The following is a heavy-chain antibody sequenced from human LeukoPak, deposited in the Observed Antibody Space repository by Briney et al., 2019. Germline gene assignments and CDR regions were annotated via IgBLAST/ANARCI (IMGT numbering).Heavy chain of an antibody. V-gene: IGHV3-66*04. D-gene: IGHD1-26*01. CDR3: ARLYSEDALDI. J-gene: IGHJ3*02. CDR2: IYSGGST. CDR1: GFTVSSNY. Sequence: GGSLRLSCAASGFTVSSNYMSWVRQAPGKGLEWVSVIYSGGSTYYADSVKGRFTISRDNSKNTLYLQMNSLRAEDTAVYYCARLYSEDALDIWGQGTMVTVSS.